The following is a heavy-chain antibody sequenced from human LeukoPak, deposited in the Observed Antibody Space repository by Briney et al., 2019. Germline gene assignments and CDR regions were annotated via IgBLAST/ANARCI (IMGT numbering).Heavy chain of an antibody. V-gene: IGHV4-39*02. CDR1: GGFISSSNSY. D-gene: IGHD5-24*01. CDR3: ARLLDGYNYFDY. J-gene: IGHJ4*02. CDR2: IYYSGST. Sequence: SVTLSLTCTVSGGFISSSNSYWGWTRHPPGEGLVWIGSIYYSGSTYYNPSLKSRVTISVDTSKNHFSLRLSSVTAADTAVYYCARLLDGYNYFDYWGQGTLVTVS.